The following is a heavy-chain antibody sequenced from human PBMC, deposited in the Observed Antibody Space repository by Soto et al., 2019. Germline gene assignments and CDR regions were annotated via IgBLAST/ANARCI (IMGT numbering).Heavy chain of an antibody. CDR1: GGSISSGDYY. Sequence: PSETLSLTCTISGGSISSGDYYWSWIRQPPGKGLEWIGSIYYTGSTYYNPSLKSRVTISVDTSKNQFSLNLHSVAAADTAVYYCARARDRNYDGSAYYTDHWGQGTLVTVSS. V-gene: IGHV4-39*02. D-gene: IGHD3-22*01. CDR2: IYYTGST. CDR3: ARARDRNYDGSAYYTDH. J-gene: IGHJ4*02.